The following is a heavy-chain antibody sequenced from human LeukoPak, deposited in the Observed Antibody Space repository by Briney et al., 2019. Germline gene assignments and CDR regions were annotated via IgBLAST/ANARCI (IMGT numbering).Heavy chain of an antibody. CDR3: ARRPPAGKRQKNGSFDY. J-gene: IGHJ4*02. CDR2: INHSGST. D-gene: IGHD6-13*01. V-gene: IGHV4-34*01. CDR1: GGSFSGYY. Sequence: SETLSLTCAVHGGSFSGYYWSWIRQPPGKGLEWIGEINHSGSTNYNPSLKSRVTISVDTSKNQFSLKLSSVTAADTAVYYCARRPPAGKRQKNGSFDYWGQGTLVTVSS.